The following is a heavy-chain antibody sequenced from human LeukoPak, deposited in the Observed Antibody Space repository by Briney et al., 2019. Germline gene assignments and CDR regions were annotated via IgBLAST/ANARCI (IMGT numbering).Heavy chain of an antibody. CDR3: ARDCIAAAGARIFLWFDP. D-gene: IGHD6-13*01. V-gene: IGHV1-69*13. CDR2: IIPIFGTA. CDR1: GGTFSSYA. J-gene: IGHJ5*02. Sequence: SVKVSCKASGGTFSSYAISWVRQAPGQGLEWMGGIIPIFGTANYAQKFQGRVTITADESTSTAYMELSSLRSEDTAVYYCARDCIAAAGARIFLWFDPWGQGTLVTVSS.